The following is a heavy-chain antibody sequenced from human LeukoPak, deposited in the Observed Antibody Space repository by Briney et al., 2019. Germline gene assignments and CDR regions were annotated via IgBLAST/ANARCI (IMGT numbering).Heavy chain of an antibody. D-gene: IGHD3-22*01. V-gene: IGHV4-39*07. Sequence: SETLSLTCTVSGGSISSSSYYWGWIRQPPGKGLEWIGSIYYSGSTYYNPSLKSRVTISVDTSKNQFSLKLSSVTAADTAVYYCAREGFDSSGYYQLDYWGQGTLVTVSS. CDR1: GGSISSSSYY. CDR3: AREGFDSSGYYQLDY. J-gene: IGHJ4*02. CDR2: IYYSGST.